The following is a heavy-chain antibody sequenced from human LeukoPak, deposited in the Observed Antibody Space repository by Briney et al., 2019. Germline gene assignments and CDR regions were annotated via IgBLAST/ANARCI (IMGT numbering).Heavy chain of an antibody. V-gene: IGHV4-34*01. CDR2: INHSGST. D-gene: IGHD6-25*01. CDR1: GGSFSGYY. CDR3: AREGSGADY. J-gene: IGHJ4*02. Sequence: PSETLSLTCAVYGGSFSGYYWSWIRQPPGKGLEWIGEINHSGSTNYNPSLKSRVTISVDTSKNQFSLKLSPVTAADTAVYYCAREGSGADYWGQGTLVTVSS.